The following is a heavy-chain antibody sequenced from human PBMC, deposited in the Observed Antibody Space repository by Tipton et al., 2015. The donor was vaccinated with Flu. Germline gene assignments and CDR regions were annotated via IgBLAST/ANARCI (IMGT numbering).Heavy chain of an antibody. CDR2: IYYTGYP. V-gene: IGHV4-39*07. D-gene: IGHD3-16*01. CDR1: GGPISSSSHY. CDR3: AKVLFGWVES. J-gene: IGHJ5*01. Sequence: TLSLTCTVSGGPISSSSHYWGWIRQAPGRGLEWVGSIYYTGYPYYNSSLKSRLAMSIDTSKKQFSLRLSPVTAADTAVYYCAKVLFGWVESWAQGTLVTVAS.